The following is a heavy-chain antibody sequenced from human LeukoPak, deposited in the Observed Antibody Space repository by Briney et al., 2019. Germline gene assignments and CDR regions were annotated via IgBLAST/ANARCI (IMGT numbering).Heavy chain of an antibody. CDR2: IYHSGST. D-gene: IGHD2-2*01. CDR1: GGSISSGGYY. Sequence: PSETLSLTCTVSGGSISSGGYYWSWIRQPPGKGLEWIGYIYHSGSTYYNPSLKSRVTISVDRSKNQFSLKLSSVTAADTAVYYCARVENQLLYYFDYWGQGTLVTVSS. CDR3: ARVENQLLYYFDY. J-gene: IGHJ4*02. V-gene: IGHV4-30-2*01.